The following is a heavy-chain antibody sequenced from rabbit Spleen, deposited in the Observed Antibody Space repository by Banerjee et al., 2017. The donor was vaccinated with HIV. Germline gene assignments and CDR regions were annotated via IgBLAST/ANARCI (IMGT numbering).Heavy chain of an antibody. CDR1: GFSFSGGYD. J-gene: IGHJ4*01. Sequence: QSLEESGGDLVKPGASLTLTCKASGFSFSGGYDMCWGRHAPGKGLEWVACIDGGSSGRTDYASWAKGRFTISKTSSTTVTLQMTSLTAADTATYFCARDLDGVIGWNFGWWGQGTLVTVS. D-gene: IGHD1-1*01. V-gene: IGHV1S40*01. CDR3: ARDLDGVIGWNFGW. CDR2: IDGGSSGRT.